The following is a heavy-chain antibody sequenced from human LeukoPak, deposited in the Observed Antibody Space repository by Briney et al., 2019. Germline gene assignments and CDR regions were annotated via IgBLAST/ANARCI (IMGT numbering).Heavy chain of an antibody. CDR2: ISGSGGST. CDR3: AKDRSYSGGWYDAFDI. CDR1: GFTFSSYA. D-gene: IGHD6-19*01. J-gene: IGHJ3*02. Sequence: PGGSLRLSCAASGFTFSSYAMSWVRQAPGRGLEWVSAISGSGGSTYYADFVKGRFTISRDNSKNTLYLQMNSLRAEDTAVYYCAKDRSYSGGWYDAFDIWGQGTMVTVSS. V-gene: IGHV3-23*01.